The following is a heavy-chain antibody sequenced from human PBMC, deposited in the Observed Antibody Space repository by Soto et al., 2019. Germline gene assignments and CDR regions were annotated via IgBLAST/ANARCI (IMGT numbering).Heavy chain of an antibody. J-gene: IGHJ4*02. CDR3: AKDRYTYYDFGDTGLTFDY. Sequence: GGSLRLSCAASGFTFDDYTMHWVRQAPGKGLEWVSLISWDGGSTYYADSVKGRFTISRDNSKNSLYLQMNSLRTEDTALYYCAKDRYTYYDFGDTGLTFDYWGQGTLVTVSS. D-gene: IGHD3-3*01. CDR1: GFTFDDYT. CDR2: ISWDGGST. V-gene: IGHV3-43*01.